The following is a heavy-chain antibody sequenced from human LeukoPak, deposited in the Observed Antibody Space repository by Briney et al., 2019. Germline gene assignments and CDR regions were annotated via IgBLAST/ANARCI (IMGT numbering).Heavy chain of an antibody. J-gene: IGHJ4*02. CDR2: TYYSGST. CDR1: GGSISSSDYY. CDR3: ARDHYNRLDY. D-gene: IGHD5-24*01. V-gene: IGHV4-39*02. Sequence: PSETLSLTCTVSGGSISSSDYYWGWIRQPPGKGLEWVGSTYYSGSTYFNASLKSRVTISVDTSENQFSLKLSSVTAADTAVYYCARDHYNRLDYWGQGTLVTVSS.